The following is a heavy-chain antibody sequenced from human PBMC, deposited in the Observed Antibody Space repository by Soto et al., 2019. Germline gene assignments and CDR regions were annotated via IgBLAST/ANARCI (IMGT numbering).Heavy chain of an antibody. D-gene: IGHD3-10*01. CDR3: ARDSVVLDY. V-gene: IGHV3-11*01. J-gene: IGHJ4*02. CDR1: GFTFSDYY. Sequence: PGGSLRLSCAASGFTFSDYYMSWIRQAPGKGLEWVSYISSSCSTIYYADSVQSRFTISSDNAKNSLYLHMNSLRADATAVDYYARDSVVLDYWGQGTTVTVSS. CDR2: ISSSCSTI.